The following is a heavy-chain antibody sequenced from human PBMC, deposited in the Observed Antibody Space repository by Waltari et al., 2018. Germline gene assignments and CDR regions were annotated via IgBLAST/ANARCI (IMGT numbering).Heavy chain of an antibody. D-gene: IGHD3-22*01. J-gene: IGHJ4*02. CDR1: GGSIRRSSSY. Sequence: QLQLQESGPGLVKPSETLSLTCTVSGGSIRRSSSYWGWTRQPPGKGLEWIGGIYYSGSTYYNPSLKSRVTISVDTSKNQFSLKLSAVTAADTAVYYCARLVVVITKPDYWGQGTLVTVSS. CDR2: IYYSGST. CDR3: ARLVVVITKPDY. V-gene: IGHV4-39*07.